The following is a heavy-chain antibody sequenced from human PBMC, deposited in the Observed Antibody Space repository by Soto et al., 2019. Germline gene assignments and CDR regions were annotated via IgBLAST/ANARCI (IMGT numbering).Heavy chain of an antibody. D-gene: IGHD3-10*01. CDR2: INNGGSHI. CDR1: GFTLGSYS. CDR3: ARGWFGPDV. V-gene: IGHV3-21*06. Sequence: GGSLRLSCAASGFTLGSYSMNWVRQAPGKGLVWVSCINNGGSHIYYADSVKGRFTSSRDNAKNMLYLQMNSLRVEDTAVYYCARGWFGPDVWGKGTTVTVSS. J-gene: IGHJ6*04.